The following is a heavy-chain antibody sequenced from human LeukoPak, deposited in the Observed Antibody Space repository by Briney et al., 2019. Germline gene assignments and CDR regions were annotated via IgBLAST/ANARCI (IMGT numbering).Heavy chain of an antibody. J-gene: IGHJ4*02. D-gene: IGHD3-3*01. CDR1: GYSISSGYY. Sequence: TSETLSLTCAVSGYSISSGYYWGWIRQPPGKGLEWIGSIYHSGSTYYNPSLKSRVTISVDTSKNQFSLKLSSVTAADTAVYYCARLPAYYDFWSGYYGGGVDYWGQGTLVTVSS. V-gene: IGHV4-38-2*01. CDR3: ARLPAYYDFWSGYYGGGVDY. CDR2: IYHSGST.